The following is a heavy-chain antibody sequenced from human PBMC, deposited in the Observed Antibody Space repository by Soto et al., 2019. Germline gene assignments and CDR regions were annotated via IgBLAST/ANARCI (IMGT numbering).Heavy chain of an antibody. CDR1: GGSISSYF. V-gene: IGHV4-59*01. D-gene: IGHD2-8*01. CDR3: ARDLHCTNGICLHRWFDP. Sequence: KTSETLSLTCTVSGGSISSYFWSWIRQPPGKGLEWIGYIYYSGSTKYNPSLKSRVTMSVDTSKNQFSLKVTSVTAADTAVYYCARDLHCTNGICLHRWFDPWGPGTLVTVSS. J-gene: IGHJ5*02. CDR2: IYYSGST.